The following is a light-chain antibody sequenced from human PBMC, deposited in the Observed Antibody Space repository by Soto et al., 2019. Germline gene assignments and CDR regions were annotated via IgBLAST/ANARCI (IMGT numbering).Light chain of an antibody. CDR3: CSYAGSSTFRAV. Sequence: QSALTQPASVSGSPGQSITTSCTGTSSDVGSYNLVSWYQQHPGKAPKLMIYEGSKRPSGVSNRFSGSKSGNTASLTISGLQAEDEADYYCCSYAGSSTFRAVFGGGTQLTVL. CDR2: EGS. V-gene: IGLV2-23*01. J-gene: IGLJ7*01. CDR1: SSDVGSYNL.